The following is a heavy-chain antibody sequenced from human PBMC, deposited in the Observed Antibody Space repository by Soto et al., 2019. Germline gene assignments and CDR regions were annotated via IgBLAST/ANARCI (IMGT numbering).Heavy chain of an antibody. CDR2: IKSKSDGGTE. CDR1: GFTFSRAW. V-gene: IGHV3-15*07. D-gene: IGHD5-18*01. J-gene: IGHJ4*02. CDR3: TADRGVDTPLVAYDF. Sequence: EVQLVESGGGLVEPGGSLRLSCAASGFTFSRAWMNWVRQVPGKGLEWVGRIKSKSDGGTEDYTAAMKDRFTISRDDSKNTQYLQGNSLKTEDTAVYYCTADRGVDTPLVAYDFWGQGTLVTVSS.